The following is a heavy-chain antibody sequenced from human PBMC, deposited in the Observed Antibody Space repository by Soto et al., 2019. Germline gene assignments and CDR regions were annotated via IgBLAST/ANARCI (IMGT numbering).Heavy chain of an antibody. D-gene: IGHD1-1*01. CDR1: GGFVSSGTYY. CDR2: MRPSGGP. V-gene: IGHV4-34*01. CDR3: ARVERGTATTVVYAFDI. Sequence: QVQLQQWGAGLLKPSETLSLTCAVYGGFVSSGTYYWSWIRQPPVQGLEWIGEMRPSGGPHFNPSLKSRVTISVDTSKNQCSRKMSSVTAADTALYYCARVERGTATTVVYAFDIWGPGTMVTVSS. J-gene: IGHJ3*02.